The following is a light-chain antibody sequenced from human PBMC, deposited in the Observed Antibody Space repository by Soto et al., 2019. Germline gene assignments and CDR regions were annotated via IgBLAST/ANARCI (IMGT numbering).Light chain of an antibody. CDR3: QQYYSYPPIT. CDR2: AAS. V-gene: IGKV1-8*01. Sequence: AIRMTQSPSSFSASTGDRVTITCRASQGISSYLAWYQQKPGKAPRFLIYAASPLQSGVPSRFSGSGSGTDFTLTISCLQSEDFATYYCQQYYSYPPITFGQGTRLEIK. CDR1: QGISSY. J-gene: IGKJ5*01.